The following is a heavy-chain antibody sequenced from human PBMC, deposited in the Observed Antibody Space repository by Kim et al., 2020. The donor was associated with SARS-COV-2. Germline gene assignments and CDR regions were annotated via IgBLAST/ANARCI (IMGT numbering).Heavy chain of an antibody. CDR2: IIPIFGTA. CDR1: GGTFSSYA. D-gene: IGHD3-3*01. V-gene: IGHV1-69*13. Sequence: SVKVSCKASGGTFSSYAISWVRQAPGQGLEWMGGIIPIFGTANYAQKFKGRVTITADESTSTAYMELSSLRSEDTAVYYCARGRGITIFGVVTNYWYFDLWGRGTLVTVSS. CDR3: ARGRGITIFGVVTNYWYFDL. J-gene: IGHJ2*01.